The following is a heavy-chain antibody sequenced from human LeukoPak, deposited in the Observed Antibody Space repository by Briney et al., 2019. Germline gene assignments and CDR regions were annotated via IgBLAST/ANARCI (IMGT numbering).Heavy chain of an antibody. Sequence: ASVKVSSKASGYTFTSYGISWVRQAPGQGLEWMGWISAYNGNTNYAQKLQGRVTMTTDTSTSTAYMELRSLRSDDTAVYYCARYGYSSSWYTKNYYYYYMDVWGKGTTVTVSS. CDR1: GYTFTSYG. J-gene: IGHJ6*03. CDR3: ARYGYSSSWYTKNYYYYYMDV. V-gene: IGHV1-18*01. CDR2: ISAYNGNT. D-gene: IGHD6-13*01.